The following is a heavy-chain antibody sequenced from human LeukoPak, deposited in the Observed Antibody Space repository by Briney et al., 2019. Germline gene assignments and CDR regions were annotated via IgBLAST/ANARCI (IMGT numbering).Heavy chain of an antibody. CDR2: IIPIFGTA. Sequence: SVKVSCKASGGTFSSYAISWVRQAPGQGLEWMGGIIPIFGTANYAQKFQGRVTITADKSTSTAYMELSSLRSEDTAVYYCARSGVVVVAVTGGYYYYMDVWGKGTTVTVSS. V-gene: IGHV1-69*06. CDR3: ARSGVVVVAVTGGYYYYMDV. D-gene: IGHD2-15*01. J-gene: IGHJ6*03. CDR1: GGTFSSYA.